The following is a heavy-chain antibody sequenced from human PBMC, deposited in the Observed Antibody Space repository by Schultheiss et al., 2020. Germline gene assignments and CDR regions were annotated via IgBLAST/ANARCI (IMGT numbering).Heavy chain of an antibody. Sequence: ASVKVSCKASGYTFSDYYIYWVRQAPGQGLEWMGWINPNSGDSNYAHKFQGRVTMTGDTSISTAYMDLSRLRSDDTAVYYCAREGTIIAARDFYFHYGMDVWGQGTTVTVSS. CDR3: AREGTIIAARDFYFHYGMDV. V-gene: IGHV1-2*02. CDR1: GYTFSDYY. J-gene: IGHJ6*02. D-gene: IGHD6-6*01. CDR2: INPNSGDS.